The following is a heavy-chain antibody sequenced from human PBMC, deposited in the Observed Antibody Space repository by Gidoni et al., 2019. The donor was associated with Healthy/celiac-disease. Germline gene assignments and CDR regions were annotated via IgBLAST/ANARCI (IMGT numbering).Heavy chain of an antibody. Sequence: GLEWIGSIYYSGSIYYNPSLKSRVTISVDTSKNQFSLKLSSVTAADTAVYYCARPTDYYGSGSYFDYWGQGTLVTVSS. CDR2: IYYSGSI. V-gene: IGHV4-39*01. CDR3: ARPTDYYGSGSYFDY. J-gene: IGHJ4*02. D-gene: IGHD3-10*01.